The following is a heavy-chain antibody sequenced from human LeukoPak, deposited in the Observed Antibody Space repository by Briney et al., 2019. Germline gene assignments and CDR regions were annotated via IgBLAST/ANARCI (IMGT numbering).Heavy chain of an antibody. CDR3: ARRVARTGIYAFDI. CDR1: GDSISNYY. CDR2: IYTSGST. J-gene: IGHJ3*02. V-gene: IGHV4-4*07. D-gene: IGHD1-1*01. Sequence: SETLSLTCTVSGDSISNYYWSWIRQPAGKGLEWIGRIYTSGSTNYNPSLKSRVTMSVDTSKNQFSLKLSSVTAADTAVYYCARRVARTGIYAFDIWGQGTMVTVSS.